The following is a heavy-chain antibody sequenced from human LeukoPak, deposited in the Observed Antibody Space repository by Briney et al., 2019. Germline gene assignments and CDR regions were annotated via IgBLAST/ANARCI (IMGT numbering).Heavy chain of an antibody. D-gene: IGHD2-15*01. Sequence: GGSLRLSCAASGFTFSSYAMSWVREAPGKGLEWVSAISGSGGSTYYADSVKGRFTISRDNSKNTLYLQMNSLRAEDTAVYYCAIEVVGYCSGGSCYSDYYYGMDVWGQGTTVTVSS. CDR1: GFTFSSYA. CDR2: ISGSGGST. V-gene: IGHV3-23*01. J-gene: IGHJ6*02. CDR3: AIEVVGYCSGGSCYSDYYYGMDV.